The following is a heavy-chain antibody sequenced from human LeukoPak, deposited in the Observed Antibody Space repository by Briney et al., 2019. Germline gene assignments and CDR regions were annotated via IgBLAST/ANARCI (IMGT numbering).Heavy chain of an antibody. CDR2: IQQHGSET. V-gene: IGHV3-7*01. Sequence: GGFLRLSCEGSGFTFSNYLMSWVRQAPGKGLEWVANIQQHGSETYYGDSVEGRFTISRDNAKNSLYLQMNSLRAEDTAVYYCATYSSSNGREFQYWGQGTLVTVSS. CDR1: GFTFSNYL. D-gene: IGHD2-2*01. CDR3: ATYSSSNGREFQY. J-gene: IGHJ1*01.